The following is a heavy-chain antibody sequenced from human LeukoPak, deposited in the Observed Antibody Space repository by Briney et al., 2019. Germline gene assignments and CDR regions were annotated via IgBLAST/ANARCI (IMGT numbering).Heavy chain of an antibody. D-gene: IGHD3-10*01. V-gene: IGHV4-59*12. Sequence: SETLSLTCTVSGGSISSYYWSWIRQRPGKGLEWIGYIYYSRSTNYHPSPKRRVIILVDTSKKQFSQKLSPMTAADAAVYYCARDYGSGSLSFYYYYYMDVWGKGTTVTISS. CDR2: IYYSRST. CDR3: ARDYGSGSLSFYYYYYMDV. CDR1: GGSISSYY. J-gene: IGHJ6*03.